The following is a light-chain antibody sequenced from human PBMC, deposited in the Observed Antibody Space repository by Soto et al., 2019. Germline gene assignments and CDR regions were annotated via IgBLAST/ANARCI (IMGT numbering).Light chain of an antibody. CDR1: SSNIGSNT. Sequence: QSVLTQPPSASGTPGQMVTISCSGSSSNIGSNTVNWYQQLPGTAPKLLIYSNDQRPSGVPDRFSGSKSGTSASLAISGLQSEDEADYYCAPWDDSLNGPVFGGGTKLTVL. CDR2: SND. V-gene: IGLV1-44*01. CDR3: APWDDSLNGPV. J-gene: IGLJ2*01.